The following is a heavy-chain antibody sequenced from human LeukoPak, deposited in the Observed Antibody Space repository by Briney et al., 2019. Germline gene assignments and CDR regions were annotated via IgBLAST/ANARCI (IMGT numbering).Heavy chain of an antibody. Sequence: GGSLRLSCAASGFTVSNNRLSWVRQAPGMGLEWVSTIYSVGNTYYPDSVKGRFTISRDGSKNTLYLQLNSLRTEDTAIYYCVREREGSNSEHWGQGTLVTVSS. D-gene: IGHD1-26*01. V-gene: IGHV3-53*01. CDR1: GFTVSNNR. CDR2: IYSVGNT. CDR3: VREREGSNSEH. J-gene: IGHJ1*01.